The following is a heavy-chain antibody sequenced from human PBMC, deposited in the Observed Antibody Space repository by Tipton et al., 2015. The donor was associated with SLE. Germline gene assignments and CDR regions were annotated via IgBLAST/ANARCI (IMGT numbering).Heavy chain of an antibody. CDR1: GFTFSSYE. D-gene: IGHD6-13*01. V-gene: IGHV3-48*03. CDR2: ITTSGNIV. Sequence: SLRLSCAASGFTFSSYEMNWVRQAPGKGLEWVSYITTSGNIVFYADSLKGRFTTSRDNAKNSLYLQLNSLRAEDTAVYYCAREIPATGGDALDIWGQGTMVTVSS. J-gene: IGHJ3*02. CDR3: AREIPATGGDALDI.